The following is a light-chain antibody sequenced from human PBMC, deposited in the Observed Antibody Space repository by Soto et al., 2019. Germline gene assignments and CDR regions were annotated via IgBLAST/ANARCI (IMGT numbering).Light chain of an antibody. Sequence: QSALTQPASVSGSPGQSINISCTGTSSDVGGYNFVSWFQQHPGEAPKLMIYDVSNRPSGVSNHFSGSKSGNTASLTISGLQAEDEADYYCSSYTSSNTYVFGTGTKLTVL. CDR3: SSYTSSNTYV. CDR2: DVS. J-gene: IGLJ1*01. V-gene: IGLV2-14*01. CDR1: SSDVGGYNF.